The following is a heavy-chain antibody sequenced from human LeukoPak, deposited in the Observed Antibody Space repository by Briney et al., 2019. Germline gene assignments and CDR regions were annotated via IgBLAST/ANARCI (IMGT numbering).Heavy chain of an antibody. CDR3: AREAFFPYYYGSGGTDY. CDR2: ISSSGSTI. Sequence: GGSLRLSCAASGFTFSSYEMNWVRQAPGKGLVWVSYISSSGSTIYYADSVKGRFTISRDNAKNSLYLQMNSLRAEDTAVYYCAREAFFPYYYGSGGTDYWGLGTLVTVSS. V-gene: IGHV3-48*03. J-gene: IGHJ4*02. D-gene: IGHD3-10*01. CDR1: GFTFSSYE.